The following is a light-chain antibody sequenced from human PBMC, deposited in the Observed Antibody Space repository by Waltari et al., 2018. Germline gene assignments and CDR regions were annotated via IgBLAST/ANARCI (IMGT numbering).Light chain of an antibody. J-gene: IGKJ4*01. Sequence: EIVLTQSPATLSLSPGERTTLSCSASQSVSSYLAWYQQKPGQAPRLLIYDASKRATCIPARFSGSGSGTDFTLTISSLAPEDFAVYYCQQRSNRPPLTFGGGTKVEIK. CDR3: QQRSNRPPLT. CDR2: DAS. CDR1: QSVSSY. V-gene: IGKV3-11*01.